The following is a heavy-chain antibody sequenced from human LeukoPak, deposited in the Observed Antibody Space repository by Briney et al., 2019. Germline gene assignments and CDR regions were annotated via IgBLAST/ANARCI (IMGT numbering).Heavy chain of an antibody. V-gene: IGHV3-9*01. CDR2: ISWNSVSI. CDR3: AKGGRTSYYYFGH. CDR1: GFTFDDSA. J-gene: IGHJ4*02. D-gene: IGHD2-2*01. Sequence: GGSLRLSCAASGFTFDDSAMHWVRQAPGKGLEWVSGISWNSVSIGYADSVKGRLTISRDNAKKFLYLQMNSLRPEDTALYYCAKGGRTSYYYFGHWGQGTLVTVSS.